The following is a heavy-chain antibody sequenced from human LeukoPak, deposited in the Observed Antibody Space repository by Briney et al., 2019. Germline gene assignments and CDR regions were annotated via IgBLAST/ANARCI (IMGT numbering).Heavy chain of an antibody. CDR1: GFTFSTHW. CDR2: INTDGSST. D-gene: IGHD2-21*01. V-gene: IGHV3-74*01. J-gene: IGHJ4*02. CDR3: ARDPDWYYFDY. Sequence: PGGSLRLSCAASGFTFSTHWMHWVRQAPGKGLVWVSRINTDGSSTTYADSVKGRFTISRDNAKNTVYLQMNSLRAEDTAVYYCARDPDWYYFDYWGQGTLVTVSS.